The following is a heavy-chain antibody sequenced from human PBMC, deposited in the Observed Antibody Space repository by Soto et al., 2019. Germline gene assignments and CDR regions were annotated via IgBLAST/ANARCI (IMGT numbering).Heavy chain of an antibody. D-gene: IGHD4-17*01. Sequence: TSETLSLTCAVSGGSISSGGYSLSWIRQPPGKGLEWIGYIYHSGSTYYNPSLKSRVTISVDRSKNQFSLKLSSVTAADTAVYYCARGSFSTVTIGNWFDPWGQGTLVTVSS. J-gene: IGHJ5*02. CDR2: IYHSGST. V-gene: IGHV4-30-2*01. CDR3: ARGSFSTVTIGNWFDP. CDR1: GGSISSGGYS.